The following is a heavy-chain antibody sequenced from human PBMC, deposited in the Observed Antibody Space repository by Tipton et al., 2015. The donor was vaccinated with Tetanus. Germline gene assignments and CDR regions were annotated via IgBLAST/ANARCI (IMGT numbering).Heavy chain of an antibody. V-gene: IGHV4-34*01. CDR1: GDYLSDYY. J-gene: IGHJ4*02. CDR3: ARSISAGSVWPYEH. CDR2: IHRGGST. D-gene: IGHD6-13*01. Sequence: TLSLTCGVFGDYLSDYYWTWVRQPPGKGLEWIGEIHRGGSTNYSPSLKSRVSMSVDTAKNRFSLTLTSVTAADMAVYYCARSISAGSVWPYEHWGQGTLVTVSS.